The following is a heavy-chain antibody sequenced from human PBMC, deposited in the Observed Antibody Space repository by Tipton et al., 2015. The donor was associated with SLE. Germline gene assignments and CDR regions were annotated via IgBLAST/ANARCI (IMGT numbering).Heavy chain of an antibody. CDR2: ISYDGSNK. CDR1: GFNFNNYF. Sequence: SLRLSCEASGFNFNNYFMHWARQAPGKGLEWVAVISYDGSNKYYADSVKGRFTISRDNSKNTVYLQMNSLRSEDTAVYYCARDLIAGAGGYGMDVLGQGTTVTVSS. J-gene: IGHJ6*02. CDR3: ARDLIAGAGGYGMDV. D-gene: IGHD6-19*01. V-gene: IGHV3-30*19.